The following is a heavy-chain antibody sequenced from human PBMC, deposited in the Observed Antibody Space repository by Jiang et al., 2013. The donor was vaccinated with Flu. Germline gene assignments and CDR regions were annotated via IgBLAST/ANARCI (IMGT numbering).Heavy chain of an antibody. CDR3: ARRSFELWNGMDV. Sequence: VQSGSELKKPGASVKVSCKASGYTFSKYAMNWVRQAPGQGLEWMGWINTISGDSTLAQGFTGRFVFSLDTSVSTAYLQINSLKAEDTAVYYCARRSFELWNGMDVWGQGTTVTVSS. CDR1: GYTFSKYA. D-gene: IGHD3-10*01. J-gene: IGHJ6*02. CDR2: INTISGDS. V-gene: IGHV7-4-1*02.